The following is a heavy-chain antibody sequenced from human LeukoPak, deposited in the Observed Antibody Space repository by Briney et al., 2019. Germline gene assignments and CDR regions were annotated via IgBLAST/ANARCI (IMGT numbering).Heavy chain of an antibody. D-gene: IGHD2-21*02. CDR1: GYTFTGYY. J-gene: IGHJ4*02. CDR2: MNPNSGNT. CDR3: ARGPDIVVVTAIRGDYFDY. Sequence: ASLKVSCKASGYTFTGYYMHWVRQAPGQGLEWMGWMNPNSGNTGYAQKFQGRVTMTRNTSISTAYMELSSLRSEDTAVYYCARGPDIVVVTAIRGDYFDYWGQGTLVTVSS. V-gene: IGHV1-8*02.